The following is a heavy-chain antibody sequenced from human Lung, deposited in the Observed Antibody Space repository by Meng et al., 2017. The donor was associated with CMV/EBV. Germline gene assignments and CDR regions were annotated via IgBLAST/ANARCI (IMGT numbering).Heavy chain of an antibody. D-gene: IGHD4-23*01. J-gene: IGHJ4*02. CDR1: GDIVSSNSAA. Sequence: VQLEQSGPGRVNPAQTLSLTCALSGDIVSSNSAAWHWIRQSPSRGLEWLGRTYYRSKWYHEYAVSVKSRITISPDTPKNQFSLQLNSMTPEDTAVYYCARGINGGCGDWGQGTLVTVSS. CDR2: TYYRSKWYH. CDR3: ARGINGGCGD. V-gene: IGHV6-1*02.